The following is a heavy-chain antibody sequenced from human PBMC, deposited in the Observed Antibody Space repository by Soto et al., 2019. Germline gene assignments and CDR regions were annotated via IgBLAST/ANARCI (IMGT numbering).Heavy chain of an antibody. J-gene: IGHJ4*02. CDR3: ARSPPGVAGRYYFDF. V-gene: IGHV3-33*01. Sequence: QVQLVESGGGVVQPGRSLRLSCAASGFAFRSYGMHWVRQTPGKGLEWVALIWYDGSNKYYADSVKGRFTISRDNSKNTLYQQMHSLRAEDTAVYFCARSPPGVAGRYYFDFWGQGTMVTVSS. CDR1: GFAFRSYG. CDR2: IWYDGSNK. D-gene: IGHD6-6*01.